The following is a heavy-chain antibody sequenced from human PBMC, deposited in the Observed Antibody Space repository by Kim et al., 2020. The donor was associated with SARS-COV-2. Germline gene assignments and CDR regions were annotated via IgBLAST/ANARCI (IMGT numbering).Heavy chain of an antibody. CDR1: GFTFSSYS. CDR2: ISSSSSYI. CDR3: ARDLLWFGDGMVDY. V-gene: IGHV3-21*01. Sequence: GGSLRLSCAASGFTFSSYSMNWVRQAPGKGLEWVSSISSSSSYIYYADSVKGRFTISRDNAKNSLYLQMNSLRAEDTAVYYCARDLLWFGDGMVDYWGQGTLVTVSS. J-gene: IGHJ4*02. D-gene: IGHD3-10*01.